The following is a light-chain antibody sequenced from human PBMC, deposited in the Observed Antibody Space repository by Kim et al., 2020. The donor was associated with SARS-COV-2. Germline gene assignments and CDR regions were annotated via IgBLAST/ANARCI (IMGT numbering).Light chain of an antibody. CDR1: SLRSYF. CDR3: NSRDSSGNHWV. J-gene: IGLJ3*02. V-gene: IGLV3-19*01. Sequence: LGQTARLTWQGDSLRSYFASWYKQKPGQAPVLVIYGKNNRPSGIPDRFSGSSSGNTASLTITGAQAEDEADYYCNSRDSSGNHWVFGGGTQLTVL. CDR2: GKN.